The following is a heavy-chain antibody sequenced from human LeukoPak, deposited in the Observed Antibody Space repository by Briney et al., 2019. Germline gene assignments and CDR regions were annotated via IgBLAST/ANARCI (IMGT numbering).Heavy chain of an antibody. CDR3: AKQYSSSSSHP. CDR1: GFTFSTSA. V-gene: IGHV3-23*01. J-gene: IGHJ5*02. CDR2: INESGDKT. Sequence: GGSLRLSCAASGFTFSTSAMSWVRQAPGKGLEWVSGINESGDKTYYTDSVKGRFTIARDNSKNTLFLQMNSLTGEDTAVYYCAKQYSSSSSHPWGQGTLVIVSS. D-gene: IGHD6-6*01.